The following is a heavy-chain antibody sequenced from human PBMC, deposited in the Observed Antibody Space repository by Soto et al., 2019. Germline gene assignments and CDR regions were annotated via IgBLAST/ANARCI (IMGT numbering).Heavy chain of an antibody. CDR3: ARRICTNISCYVPEGNWLDP. CDR1: GGSITSSSYY. V-gene: IGHV4-39*01. J-gene: IGHJ5*02. Sequence: SETLSLTCTVSGGSITSSSYYWGWIRQPPGKGLEWIGSIYYSGSTYYNPSLKSRVTISVDTSKNQFSLKLSSVTAADTAVYYCARRICTNISCYVPEGNWLDPWGQGTLVTVSS. D-gene: IGHD2-2*01. CDR2: IYYSGST.